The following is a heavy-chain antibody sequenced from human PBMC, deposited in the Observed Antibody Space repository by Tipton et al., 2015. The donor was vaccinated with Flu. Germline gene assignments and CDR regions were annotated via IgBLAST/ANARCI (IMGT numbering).Heavy chain of an antibody. CDR2: FHTSENS. J-gene: IGHJ3*02. V-gene: IGHV4-4*07. CDR3: ARPSSIAAAWGAFDI. D-gene: IGHD6-13*01. CDR1: GDSISSYF. Sequence: TLSLTCTVTGDSISSYFWTWIRQPAGKRLEWIGRFHTSENSNYNPSLKSRVTMSVDTSKNQFSLKLSSVIAADTAVYYCARPSSIAAAWGAFDIWGQGTMVTVSS.